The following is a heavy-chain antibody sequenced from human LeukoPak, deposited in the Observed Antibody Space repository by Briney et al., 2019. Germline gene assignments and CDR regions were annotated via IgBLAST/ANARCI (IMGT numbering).Heavy chain of an antibody. J-gene: IGHJ4*02. D-gene: IGHD6-19*01. CDR2: ISSDGSST. V-gene: IGHV3-74*01. CDR3: ARGYSSGWYRFDD. CDR1: GFTFSTFW. Sequence: PGGSLRLSCAASGFTFSTFWMHWGRQTPGKGLVWVSRISSDGSSTTYADSVKGRFTISRDNAKNTLYLQMNSLRVEDTAVYYCARGYSSGWYRFDDWGQGTLVTVSS.